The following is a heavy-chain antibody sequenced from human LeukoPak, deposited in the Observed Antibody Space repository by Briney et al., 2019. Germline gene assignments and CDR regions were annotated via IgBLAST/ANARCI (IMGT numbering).Heavy chain of an antibody. D-gene: IGHD3-16*01. CDR2: INYSGRA. V-gene: IGHV4-59*01. CDR3: VRFGVNYDMDV. CDR1: GGSISGYY. J-gene: IGHJ6*02. Sequence: SETLSLTCSVSGGSISGYYWTWVQQPPGKGLEWIGQINYSGRADYNPSLKSRITMSVDTSRNQISLKLSSVTAADTAIYYCVRFGVNYDMDVWGQGTTVTVFS.